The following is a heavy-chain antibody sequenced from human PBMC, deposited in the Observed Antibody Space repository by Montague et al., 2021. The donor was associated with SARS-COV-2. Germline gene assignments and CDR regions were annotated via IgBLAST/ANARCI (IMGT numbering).Heavy chain of an antibody. CDR1: GGSFTGYC. D-gene: IGHD3-10*01. V-gene: IGHV4-34*01. CDR2: INHNGNT. Sequence: SETLSLTCTVSGGSFTGYCWCWIRQSPGTGLEWIGEINHNGNTEYNPSLNRQVTISVDKSRIHFSLRLTSVTAADTAVYYCARRLYNYGSGTYRDWGQGPLVTVSS. J-gene: IGHJ4*02. CDR3: ARRLYNYGSGTYRD.